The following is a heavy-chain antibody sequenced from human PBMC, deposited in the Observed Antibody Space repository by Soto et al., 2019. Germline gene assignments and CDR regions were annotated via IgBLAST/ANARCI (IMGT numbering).Heavy chain of an antibody. Sequence: SETLSRTCSVSGGSIRSNSYYWGWVRQPPGKGLEWIATVHYSGSTYYNPSLNNRVTISVDTSKNQFSLNLSSVTAADTAMYYCARLLVEYSVSYYVGQQLFDYWGQGTLVTVSS. CDR2: VHYSGST. J-gene: IGHJ4*02. D-gene: IGHD1-26*01. V-gene: IGHV4-39*01. CDR1: GGSIRSNSYY. CDR3: ARLLVEYSVSYYVGQQLFDY.